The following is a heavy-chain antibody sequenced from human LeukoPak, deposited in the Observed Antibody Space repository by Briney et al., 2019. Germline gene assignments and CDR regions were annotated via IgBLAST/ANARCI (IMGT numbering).Heavy chain of an antibody. CDR3: ARRYYYNLGSFPFDF. D-gene: IGHD3-10*01. CDR2: IHNSGTT. J-gene: IGHJ4*02. Sequence: LETLSLTCAVSGGPFSGYFWSWIRQSSGKGLEWIGEIHNSGTTNYNPSLNSRVTISEDTSKNQFYLNLSSVTAADTAVYYCARRYYYNLGSFPFDFWGQGTLVTVSS. V-gene: IGHV4-34*01. CDR1: GGPFSGYF.